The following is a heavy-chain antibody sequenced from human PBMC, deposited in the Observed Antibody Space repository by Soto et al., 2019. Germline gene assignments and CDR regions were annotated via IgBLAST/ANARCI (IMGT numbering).Heavy chain of an antibody. CDR3: ARDRPTSSIRARDYYYAMDV. CDR2: LSSYNGNT. D-gene: IGHD6-6*01. CDR1: GYPFITYG. J-gene: IGHJ6*02. Sequence: QVQLVQSGAEVKKPGASVKVSCKASGYPFITYGISWVRQVPGQGLEWMGWLSSYNGNTNYAQKLQGRVTMTTDTSTTTAYMELRSLRSADTAVYYCARDRPTSSIRARDYYYAMDVWGQGTTVTVSS. V-gene: IGHV1-18*01.